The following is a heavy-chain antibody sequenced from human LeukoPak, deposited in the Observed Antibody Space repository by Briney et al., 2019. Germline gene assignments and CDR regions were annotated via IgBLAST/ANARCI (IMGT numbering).Heavy chain of an antibody. V-gene: IGHV1-69*05. CDR3: ARDICSSTSCLLYYFDY. D-gene: IGHD2-2*01. CDR1: GGTFSSYA. J-gene: IGHJ4*02. Sequence: ASVKVSCKASGGTFSSYAISWVRQAPGQGLEWMGGIIPIFGTANYAQKFQGRVTITTDESTSTAYMELSSLRSEDTAVYYCARDICSSTSCLLYYFDYWGQGTLVTVSS. CDR2: IIPIFGTA.